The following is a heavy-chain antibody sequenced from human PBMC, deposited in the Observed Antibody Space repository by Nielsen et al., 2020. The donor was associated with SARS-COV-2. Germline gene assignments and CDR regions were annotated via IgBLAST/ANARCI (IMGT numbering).Heavy chain of an antibody. CDR3: ARLLSKSQISPFDP. D-gene: IGHD2/OR15-2a*01. Sequence: GESLKISCAASGFTFSNYWMHWVRQAPGKGLVWVSRINSDATYANYADSVKGRFTISRDNAKNTLYLEMNSLRAEDTAVYYCARLLSKSQISPFDPWGQGTLVTVSS. V-gene: IGHV3-74*01. J-gene: IGHJ5*02. CDR1: GFTFSNYW. CDR2: INSDATYA.